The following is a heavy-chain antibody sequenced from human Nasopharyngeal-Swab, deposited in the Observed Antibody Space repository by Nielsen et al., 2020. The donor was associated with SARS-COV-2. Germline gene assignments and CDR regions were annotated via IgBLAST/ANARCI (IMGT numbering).Heavy chain of an antibody. D-gene: IGHD1-26*01. Sequence: GESLKISCAASGFTFSSYSMNWVRQAPGKGLEWVGFIRSKAYGGTTEYAASVKGRFTISRDDSKSIAYLQMNSLKTEDTAVYYCTRRVTGIVGASSFDYWGQGTLVTVSS. CDR3: TRRVTGIVGASSFDY. J-gene: IGHJ4*02. V-gene: IGHV3-49*04. CDR1: GFTFSSYS. CDR2: IRSKAYGGTT.